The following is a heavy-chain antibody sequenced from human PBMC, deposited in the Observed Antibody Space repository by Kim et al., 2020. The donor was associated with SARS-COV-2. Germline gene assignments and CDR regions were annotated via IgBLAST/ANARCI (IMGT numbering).Heavy chain of an antibody. V-gene: IGHV3-74*01. CDR1: GFTFSSYW. J-gene: IGHJ4*02. CDR2: INSDGSST. Sequence: GGSLRLSCAASGFTFSSYWMHWVRQAPGKGLVWVSRINSDGSSTSYADSVKGRFTISRDNAKNTLYLQMNSLRAEDTAVYYCARAFTLHLDSSSWYPPFDYWGQGTLVTVSS. CDR3: ARAFTLHLDSSSWYPPFDY. D-gene: IGHD6-13*01.